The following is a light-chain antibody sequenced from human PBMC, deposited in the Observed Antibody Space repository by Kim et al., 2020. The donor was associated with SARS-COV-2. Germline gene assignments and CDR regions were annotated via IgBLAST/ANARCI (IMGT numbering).Light chain of an antibody. V-gene: IGLV2-8*01. CDR2: EIT. J-gene: IGLJ1*01. CDR1: ITDFTTYNY. CDR3: TSHANDNYV. Sequence: PGQSFTISCSGTITDFTTYNYVSWYQQHPGKAPKLLIYEITKRPSGVPDRFSGSKSGDTASLTVSGLQAEDEADYYCTSHANDNYVFGTGTKVTVL.